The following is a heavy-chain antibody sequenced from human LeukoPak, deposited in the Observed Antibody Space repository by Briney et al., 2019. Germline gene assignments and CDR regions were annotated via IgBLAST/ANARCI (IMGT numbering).Heavy chain of an antibody. CDR2: INWNGGST. CDR1: GFTFDDYG. J-gene: IGHJ4*02. D-gene: IGHD2-15*01. Sequence: GGSLRLSRAASGFTFDDYGMSWVRHAPGKGLEWVSGINWNGGSTVYADSVKGRFTISRDNAKNSLYLQMNSLRAEDTALYYCARDGKRHLGYCSGGSCYSGSFSDYWGQGTLVTVSS. CDR3: ARDGKRHLGYCSGGSCYSGSFSDY. V-gene: IGHV3-20*04.